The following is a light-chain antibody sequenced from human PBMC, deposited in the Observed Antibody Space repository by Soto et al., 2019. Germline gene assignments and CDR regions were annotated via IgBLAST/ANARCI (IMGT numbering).Light chain of an antibody. CDR3: QQYNNWPRT. CDR2: GAS. CDR1: QSVSSN. V-gene: IGKV3-15*01. J-gene: IGKJ1*01. Sequence: EIVMTQSPATLSVSPGERATLSCRASQSVSSNLAWYQQKPGQAPRLLIYGASTRATGMPARFSGSGSGTEFTLTIGSLQSEDFAVYYCQQYNNWPRTFGPGTKVEIK.